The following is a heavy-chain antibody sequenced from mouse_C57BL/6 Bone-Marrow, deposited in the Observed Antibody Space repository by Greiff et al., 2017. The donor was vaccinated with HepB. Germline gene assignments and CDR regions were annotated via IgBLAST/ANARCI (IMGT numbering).Heavy chain of an antibody. CDR2: IDPSDSYT. CDR3: ARRGDYYGNPYYFDY. CDR1: GYTFTSYW. V-gene: IGHV1-69*01. D-gene: IGHD1-1*01. J-gene: IGHJ2*01. Sequence: VQLQQPGAELVMPGASVKLSCKASGYTFTSYWMHWVKQRPGQGLEWIGEIDPSDSYTNYNQKFKGKSTLTVDKSSSTAYMQLRSLTSEDSAVYYCARRGDYYGNPYYFDYWGQGTTLTVSS.